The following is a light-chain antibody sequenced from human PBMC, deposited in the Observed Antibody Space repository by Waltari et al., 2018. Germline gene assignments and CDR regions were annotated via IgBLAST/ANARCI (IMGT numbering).Light chain of an antibody. CDR3: MQGTHPPQT. CDR2: KIS. Sequence: DVVMTQSPLSLPVTLGQPASISCRSSQSLIHNNGNTYLNWFQQRPGKSHRRLIYKISNRESGVPDRFSGSGSGTDFTLRISRVEAEDVGVYYCMQGTHPPQTFGGGTKVEIK. CDR1: QSLIHNNGNTY. V-gene: IGKV2-30*02. J-gene: IGKJ4*01.